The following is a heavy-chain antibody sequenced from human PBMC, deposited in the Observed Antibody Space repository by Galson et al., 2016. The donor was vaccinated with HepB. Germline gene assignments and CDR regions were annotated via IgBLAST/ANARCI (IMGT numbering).Heavy chain of an antibody. CDR1: GFFFYTYA. J-gene: IGHJ4*02. CDR2: IRGSGGSI. Sequence: SLRLSCATSGFFFYTYAMSWVRQAPGKGLEWISTIRGSGGSIYYADSVNGRFTISKDSSRDILYLQMNSLRVEDTAIYYCAKDSWWVPGVIIDFDDWGQGTLVTVSS. V-gene: IGHV3-23*01. D-gene: IGHD3-10*01. CDR3: AKDSWWVPGVIIDFDD.